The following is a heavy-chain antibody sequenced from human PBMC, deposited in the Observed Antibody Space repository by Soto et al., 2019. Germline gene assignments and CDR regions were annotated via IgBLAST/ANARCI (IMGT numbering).Heavy chain of an antibody. J-gene: IGHJ4*02. CDR2: ISGSGAST. D-gene: IGHD6-6*01. CDR1: GFTFSSYA. V-gene: IGHV3-23*01. CDR3: ARRRLGSSALDY. Sequence: EVQLLESGGGLAQPGGSLRLSCAASGFTFSSYAMNWVRQAPGKGLEWVSFISGSGASTNYADSVKGRFTISRDNSKNTLYLQMNSLRAEDTAEYYCARRRLGSSALDYWGQGTLVTVSS.